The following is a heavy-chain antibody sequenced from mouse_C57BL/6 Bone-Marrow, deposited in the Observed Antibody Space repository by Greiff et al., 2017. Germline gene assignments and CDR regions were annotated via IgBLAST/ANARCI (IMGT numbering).Heavy chain of an antibody. CDR3: ARSGPLGRSFDY. CDR2: IYPTSGRT. V-gene: IGHV1-55*01. J-gene: IGHJ2*01. Sequence: QVQLKQPGAELVKPGASVKMSCKASGYTFTSYWITWVKLRPGQGLEWIGDIYPTSGRTNYNEKFKSKAILTVDTSSNTAYMQLRSLTSEASAVFYCARSGPLGRSFDYWGQGTTLTVSS. CDR1: GYTFTSYW. D-gene: IGHD4-1*01.